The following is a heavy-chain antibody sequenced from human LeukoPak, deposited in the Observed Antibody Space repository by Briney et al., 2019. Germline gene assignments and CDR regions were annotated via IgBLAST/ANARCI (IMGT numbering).Heavy chain of an antibody. J-gene: IGHJ3*02. CDR3: ARDPGRATDAFDI. CDR2: IYYSGST. CDR1: GGSISSYY. Sequence: SETLSLTCTVSGGSISSYYWSWIRQPPGKGLEWIGYIYYSGSTNYNPSLKSRVTMSVDTSKNQFSLKLSSVTAADTAVYYCARDPGRATDAFDIWGQGTMVTVSS. V-gene: IGHV4-59*12.